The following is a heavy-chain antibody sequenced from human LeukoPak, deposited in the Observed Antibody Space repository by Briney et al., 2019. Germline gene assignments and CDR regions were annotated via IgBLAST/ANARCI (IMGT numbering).Heavy chain of an antibody. Sequence: PGGSLRLSCAASGFTFSSYWMHWVRHAPGKGLVWVSRINSDGSSTSYADSVKGRFTISRDNAKNTLYLQMNSLRPEDTAVYYCAKDNNSDWWRLLDSWGQGALVIVSS. D-gene: IGHD6-19*01. CDR2: INSDGSST. CDR1: GFTFSSYW. J-gene: IGHJ4*02. V-gene: IGHV3-74*01. CDR3: AKDNNSDWWRLLDS.